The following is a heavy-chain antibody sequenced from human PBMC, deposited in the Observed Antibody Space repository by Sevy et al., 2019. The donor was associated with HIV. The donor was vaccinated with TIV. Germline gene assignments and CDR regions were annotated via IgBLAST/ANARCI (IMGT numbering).Heavy chain of an antibody. CDR1: GGSVSSGSYY. J-gene: IGHJ6*02. CDR2: IYYSGST. V-gene: IGHV4-61*01. D-gene: IGHD3-22*01. CDR3: AINTAYYYDSSGYYYYYYGMDV. Sequence: SETLSLTCNVSGGSVSSGSYYWSWIRQPPGKGLEWIGYIYYSGSTNYNPSLKSRVTISVDTSKNQFSLKLSSVTAADTAVYYCAINTAYYYDSSGYYYYYYGMDVWGQGTTVTVSS.